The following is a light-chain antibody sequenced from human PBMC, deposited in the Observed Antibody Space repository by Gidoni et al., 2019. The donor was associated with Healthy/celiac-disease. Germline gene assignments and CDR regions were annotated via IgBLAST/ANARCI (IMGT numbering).Light chain of an antibody. CDR1: QSISSY. CDR2: AAS. CDR3: QQRYSTLQT. Sequence: DIQMTQSPSSLSASVGDRVTITCRASQSISSYLNWYQQKPGKAPKLLIYAASSLQSGVPSRFSGSGSGTDFTLTISSRQPEDFATYYCQQRYSTLQTFGGGTKVEIK. J-gene: IGKJ4*01. V-gene: IGKV1-39*01.